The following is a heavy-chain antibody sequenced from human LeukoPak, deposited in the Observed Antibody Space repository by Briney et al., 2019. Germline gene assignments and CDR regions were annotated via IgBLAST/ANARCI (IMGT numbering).Heavy chain of an antibody. CDR2: IYPGDSDT. Sequence: RGESLKISCKGSGYSCTSYWIGWVRQMPGKGLEWMGIIYPGDSDTRYSPSLQGQVTISADKSISTAYLQWSSLKASDTAMYYCARGIVVVPAAYDYWGQGTLVTVSS. J-gene: IGHJ4*02. CDR1: GYSCTSYW. CDR3: ARGIVVVPAAYDY. D-gene: IGHD2-2*01. V-gene: IGHV5-51*01.